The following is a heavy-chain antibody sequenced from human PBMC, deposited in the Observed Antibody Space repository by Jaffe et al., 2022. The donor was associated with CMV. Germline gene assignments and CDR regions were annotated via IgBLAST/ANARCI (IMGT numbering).Heavy chain of an antibody. Sequence: EVQLVESGGGLVQPGGSLRLSCAASGFTFSSYWMHWVRQAPGKGLVWVSRINSDGSSTSYADSVKGRFTISRDNAKNTLYLQMNSLRAEDTAVYYCARVGTGTTSYYYYYMDVWGKGTTVTVSS. CDR2: INSDGSST. CDR3: ARVGTGTTSYYYYYMDV. D-gene: IGHD1-1*01. V-gene: IGHV3-74*01. J-gene: IGHJ6*03. CDR1: GFTFSSYW.